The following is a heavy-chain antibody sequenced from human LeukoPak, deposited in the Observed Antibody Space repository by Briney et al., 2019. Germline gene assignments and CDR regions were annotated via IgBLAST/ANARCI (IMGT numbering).Heavy chain of an antibody. CDR2: IYPGDSDT. Sequence: GESPKISCKGSGYSFTSYWIGWVRQMPGKGLEWMGIIYPGDSDTRYSPSFQGQVTISADKSISTAYLQWSSLKASDTAMYYCASHSYYYDSSGYSPNYYYYMDVWGKGTTVTVSS. CDR3: ASHSYYYDSSGYSPNYYYYMDV. J-gene: IGHJ6*03. V-gene: IGHV5-51*01. CDR1: GYSFTSYW. D-gene: IGHD3-22*01.